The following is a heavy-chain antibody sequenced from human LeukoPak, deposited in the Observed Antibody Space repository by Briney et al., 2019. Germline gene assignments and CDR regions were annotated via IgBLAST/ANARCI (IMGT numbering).Heavy chain of an antibody. V-gene: IGHV3-21*06. D-gene: IGHD3-10*01. J-gene: IGHJ4*02. CDR3: VRERFHGSGAPKFDF. Sequence: GGSLRLSCAASGFIFSSYGLHWVRQAPGKGLEWVSCISGSGSYIYYADSVKGRFTISRDNAKNSLHLQVNSLRAEDTAVYYCVRERFHGSGAPKFDFWGQGTLVTVSS. CDR1: GFIFSSYG. CDR2: ISGSGSYI.